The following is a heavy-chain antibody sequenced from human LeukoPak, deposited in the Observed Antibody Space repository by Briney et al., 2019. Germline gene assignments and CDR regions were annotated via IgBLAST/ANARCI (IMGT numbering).Heavy chain of an antibody. CDR1: GFTFSDHY. CDR2: IYNGGDTI. Sequence: PGGSLRLSCATSGFTFSDHYMTWIRQAPGKGLETVSYIYNGGDTIYYADSVRGRFTISRYNAESSLYLQMNSLRAEDTAVYYCARDLQCGGDCHYDALDIWGQGTMVTVSS. J-gene: IGHJ3*02. V-gene: IGHV3-11*04. D-gene: IGHD2-21*02. CDR3: ARDLQCGGDCHYDALDI.